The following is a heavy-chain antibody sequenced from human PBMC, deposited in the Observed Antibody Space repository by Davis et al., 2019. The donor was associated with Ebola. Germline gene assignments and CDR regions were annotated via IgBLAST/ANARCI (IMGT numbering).Heavy chain of an antibody. CDR2: IYWIGST. CDR1: GGSITSGDHY. V-gene: IGHV4-61*08. J-gene: IGHJ6*02. Sequence: SETLSLTCTLSGGSITSGDHYWSWIRQPPGKGLEWIGYIYWIGSTNYNPSLKSRVTISVDTSKNQFSLKLSSVTAADTAVYYWARDSGPYGMDVWGQGTTVTVSS. CDR3: ARDSGPYGMDV.